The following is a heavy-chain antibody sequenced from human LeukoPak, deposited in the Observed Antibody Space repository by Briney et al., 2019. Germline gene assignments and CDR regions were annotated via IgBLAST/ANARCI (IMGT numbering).Heavy chain of an antibody. CDR2: IIPILGIA. CDR1: GGAFSSYT. CDR3: AGDQVTGTTFWFDP. D-gene: IGHD1-7*01. J-gene: IGHJ5*02. V-gene: IGHV1-69*04. Sequence: ASVKVSYKASGGAFSSYTISWVRQAPGQGLEWMGRIIPILGIANYAQKFQSRVTITADKSTSTAYMELSSLRSEDTAVYYCAGDQVTGTTFWFDPWGQGALVTVSS.